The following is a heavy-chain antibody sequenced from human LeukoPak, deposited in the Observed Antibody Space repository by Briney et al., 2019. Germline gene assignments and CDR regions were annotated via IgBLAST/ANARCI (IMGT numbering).Heavy chain of an antibody. J-gene: IGHJ4*02. Sequence: ASVKVSCKASGYTFTSYGINWVRQAPGQGLEWMGWISVYNGNTNYAPKLQGRVTMTTDTSTSTAYMELSRLRSDDTAVYYCARGGYGDPYYDYWGQGTLVTVSS. D-gene: IGHD4-17*01. CDR3: ARGGYGDPYYDY. V-gene: IGHV1-18*01. CDR1: GYTFTSYG. CDR2: ISVYNGNT.